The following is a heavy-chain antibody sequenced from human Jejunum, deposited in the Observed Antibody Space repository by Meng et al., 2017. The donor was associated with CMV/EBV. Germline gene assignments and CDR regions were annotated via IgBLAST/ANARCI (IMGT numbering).Heavy chain of an antibody. CDR1: GFTFSSHW. D-gene: IGHD1-26*01. CDR2: ISGGGDST. J-gene: IGHJ4*02. Sequence: EVQLXXXXXGLVXPXXXLRLXXXASGFTFSSHWIHWVRQAPGKGLVWVSRISGGGDSTNYADFVKGRFTISRDNAKNTLYLQMNSLRVEDTAVYYCVRDGLTSGSLREGDYWGQGTLVTVSS. V-gene: IGHV3-74*01. CDR3: VRDGLTSGSLREGDY.